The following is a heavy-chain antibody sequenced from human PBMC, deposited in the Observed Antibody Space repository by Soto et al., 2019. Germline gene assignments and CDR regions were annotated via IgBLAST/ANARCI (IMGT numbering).Heavy chain of an antibody. Sequence: ASVKVSCKASGYTLTSYAMHWVRQAPGQRLEWMGWINAGNGNTKYSQKFQGRVTITRDTSASTAYMELSSLRSEDTAVYYCAREKDYYDSSGYYSIEYFQHWGQGTLVTVSS. CDR2: INAGNGNT. J-gene: IGHJ1*01. V-gene: IGHV1-3*01. D-gene: IGHD3-22*01. CDR1: GYTLTSYA. CDR3: AREKDYYDSSGYYSIEYFQH.